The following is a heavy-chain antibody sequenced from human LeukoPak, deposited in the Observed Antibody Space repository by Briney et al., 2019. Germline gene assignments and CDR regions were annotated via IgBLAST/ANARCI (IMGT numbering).Heavy chain of an antibody. V-gene: IGHV4-59*08. J-gene: IGHJ4*02. D-gene: IGHD4-23*01. CDR2: IYYSGST. CDR1: GGSISSYY. Sequence: SETLSLTCTVSGGSISSYYWSWIRQPPGKGLEWIGYIYYSGSTNYNPSLKSRVTISVDTSKNQFSLKLSSVTAADTAVYYCARHVMEEDYGGNIDYWGQGTLVTVSS. CDR3: ARHVMEEDYGGNIDY.